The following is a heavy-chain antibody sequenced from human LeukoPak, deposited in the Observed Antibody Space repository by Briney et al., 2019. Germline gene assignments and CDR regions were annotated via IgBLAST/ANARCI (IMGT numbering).Heavy chain of an antibody. CDR1: GFTFSSYS. J-gene: IGHJ4*02. CDR2: ISSSSRTI. CDR3: TTVKYGDYCFDY. V-gene: IGHV3-48*02. Sequence: GGSLRLSCGASGFTFSSYSMNWVRQAPGKGLEWVSYISSSSRTIYDADSVKGRFTISRDNAQNSLYLQMNSLRDEDTAVYYCTTVKYGDYCFDYWGQGTLVAVSS. D-gene: IGHD4-17*01.